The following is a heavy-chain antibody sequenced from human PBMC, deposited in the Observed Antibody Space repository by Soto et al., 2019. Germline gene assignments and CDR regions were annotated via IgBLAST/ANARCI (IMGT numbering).Heavy chain of an antibody. CDR1: GYTFTGYY. Sequence: ASVNVSCKASGYTFTGYYMHWVRQAPGQGLEWMGWINPNSGGTNYAQKFQGRVTMTRDASMSTAYMELSSLRSEDTAVYYCARAPRYYGGNRGYFQHWGQGTLVTVSS. CDR3: ARAPRYYGGNRGYFQH. D-gene: IGHD4-17*01. V-gene: IGHV1-2*02. J-gene: IGHJ1*01. CDR2: INPNSGGT.